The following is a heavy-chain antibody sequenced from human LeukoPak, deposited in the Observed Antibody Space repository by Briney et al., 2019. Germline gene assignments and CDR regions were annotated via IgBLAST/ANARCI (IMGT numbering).Heavy chain of an antibody. CDR1: GGSISSYY. CDR3: ARAGYYYDSSGYSGAFDI. Sequence: PSETLSLTCTVSGGSISSYYWSWIRQPPGKGLEWIGYIYYSGSTNYNPSLKSRVTISVDTSKNQFSLKLSSVTAADTAVYYCARAGYYYDSSGYSGAFDIWGQGTMVTVSS. D-gene: IGHD3-22*01. J-gene: IGHJ3*02. CDR2: IYYSGST. V-gene: IGHV4-59*01.